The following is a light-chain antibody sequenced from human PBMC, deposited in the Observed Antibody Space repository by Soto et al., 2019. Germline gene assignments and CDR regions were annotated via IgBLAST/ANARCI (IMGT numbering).Light chain of an antibody. CDR3: QSYDSSLSGPYV. V-gene: IGLV1-40*01. CDR2: GNS. CDR1: SSNIGAGYD. Sequence: QSVLTQPPSVSGAPGQRVTISCTGSSSNIGAGYDVHWYQQLPGTAPKLLIYGNSNRPSGVPERFSGSRSGTSASLAITGLQAEDEADYYCQSYDSSLSGPYVFGTGTKVTVL. J-gene: IGLJ1*01.